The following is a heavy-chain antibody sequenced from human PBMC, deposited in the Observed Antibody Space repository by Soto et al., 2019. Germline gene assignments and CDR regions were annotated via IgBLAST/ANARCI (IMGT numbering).Heavy chain of an antibody. V-gene: IGHV1-3*01. Sequence: ASVKVSCKASGYTFTSYAMHWVRQAPGQRLEWMGWINAGNGNTKYSQKFQGRVTITRDTSASTAYMELSSLRSEDTAVYYCARDPRITIFGVAEYGMDVWGQGTTVTVSS. CDR3: ARDPRITIFGVAEYGMDV. D-gene: IGHD3-3*01. CDR2: INAGNGNT. J-gene: IGHJ6*02. CDR1: GYTFTSYA.